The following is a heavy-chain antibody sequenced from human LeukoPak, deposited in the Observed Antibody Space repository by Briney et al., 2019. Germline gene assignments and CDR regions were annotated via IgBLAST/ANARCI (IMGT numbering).Heavy chain of an antibody. Sequence: GASVKVSCKASGYTFTSYDINWVRQATGQGLEWMGWMNPNSGNTGYAQKFQGRVTMTRNTSISTAYMELSSLRSEDTAVYYCARWQSYYYYMDVWGKGTTVTVSS. D-gene: IGHD5-12*01. CDR2: MNPNSGNT. V-gene: IGHV1-8*01. CDR3: ARWQSYYYYMDV. CDR1: GYTFTSYD. J-gene: IGHJ6*03.